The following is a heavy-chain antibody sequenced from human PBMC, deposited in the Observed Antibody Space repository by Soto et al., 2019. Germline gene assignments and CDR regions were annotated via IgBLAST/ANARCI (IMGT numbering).Heavy chain of an antibody. V-gene: IGHV3-48*03. J-gene: IGHJ5*02. CDR2: ISSSGSTI. D-gene: IGHD4-4*01. CDR1: GFTFSSYE. Sequence: GGSLRLSCAASGFTFSSYEMNWVRQAPGKGLEWVSYISSSGSTIYYADSVTGRFTISRDNAKNSLYLQMNSLRAEDTAVYYCAREVGLQALPNWFDPWGQGTLVTVSS. CDR3: AREVGLQALPNWFDP.